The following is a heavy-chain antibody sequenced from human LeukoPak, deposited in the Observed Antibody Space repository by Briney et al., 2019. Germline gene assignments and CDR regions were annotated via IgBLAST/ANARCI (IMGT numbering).Heavy chain of an antibody. D-gene: IGHD4-17*01. CDR3: AHAPPPAPVTSRGWFDP. CDR2: IYWNDDK. J-gene: IGHJ5*02. CDR1: GFSLSTSGVG. V-gene: IGHV2-5*01. Sequence: SGPTLVNPTQTLTLTCTFSGFSLSTSGVGVGWIRQPPGKALEWLALIYWNDDKLYSPSLKSRLTITKDTSKNQMVLTMTNMDPGDTAIYSCAHAPPPAPVTSRGWFDPGGQATMATVP.